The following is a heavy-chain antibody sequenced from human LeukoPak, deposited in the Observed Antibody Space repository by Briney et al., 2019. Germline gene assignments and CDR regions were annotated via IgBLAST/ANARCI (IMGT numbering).Heavy chain of an antibody. CDR3: ARDPTYYYDSSGYDYFDY. J-gene: IGHJ4*02. CDR2: ISSSSSYI. V-gene: IGHV3-21*01. D-gene: IGHD3-22*01. CDR1: GFTFSSYS. Sequence: PGGSLRLSCAASGFTFSSYSMNWVRQAPGKGLEWVSSISSSSSYIYYADSVKGRFTISRDNAKNSLYLQMNSLRAEDTAVYYCARDPTYYYDSSGYDYFDYWGQGTLVTVSS.